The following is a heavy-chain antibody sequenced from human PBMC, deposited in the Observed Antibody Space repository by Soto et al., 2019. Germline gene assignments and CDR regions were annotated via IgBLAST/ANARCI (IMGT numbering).Heavy chain of an antibody. CDR2: INAGNGNT. V-gene: IGHV1-3*01. D-gene: IGHD3-3*01. CDR3: ARDGDVLRFLEWSRTTYYYGMDV. Sequence: QVPLVQSGAEVKKPGASVKVSCKASGYTFTSYAMHWVRQAPGQRLEWMGWINAGNGNTKYSQKFQGRVTITRDTSASTAYMELSSLRSEDTAVYYCARDGDVLRFLEWSRTTYYYGMDVWGQGTTVTVSS. J-gene: IGHJ6*02. CDR1: GYTFTSYA.